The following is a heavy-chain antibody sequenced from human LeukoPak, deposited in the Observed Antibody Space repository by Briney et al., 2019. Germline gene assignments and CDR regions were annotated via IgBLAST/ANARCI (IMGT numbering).Heavy chain of an antibody. Sequence: GSLRLSCAASGFTFSSYAMSWVRQAPGKGLEWIGYIYYSGSTNYNPSLKSRVTISVDTSKNQFSLKLSSVTAADTAVYYCARTHYSSGWYSGLRNWFDPWGQGTLVTVSS. D-gene: IGHD6-19*01. CDR2: IYYSGST. CDR1: GFTFSSYA. CDR3: ARTHYSSGWYSGLRNWFDP. V-gene: IGHV4-59*01. J-gene: IGHJ5*02.